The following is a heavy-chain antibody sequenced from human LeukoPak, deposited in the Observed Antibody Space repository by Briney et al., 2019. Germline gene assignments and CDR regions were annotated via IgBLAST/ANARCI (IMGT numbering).Heavy chain of an antibody. CDR1: GGTFSSYA. J-gene: IGHJ4*02. CDR3: ARGGDGYKFDF. V-gene: IGHV1-69*04. CDR2: IIPIFGIA. D-gene: IGHD5-24*01. Sequence: SVKLSCKASGGTFSSYAISWVRQAPGQGLEWMGRIIPIFGIANYAQKFQGRVTITADKSTSTAYMELSSLRSEDTAVYYCARGGDGYKFDFWGQGTLVTVSS.